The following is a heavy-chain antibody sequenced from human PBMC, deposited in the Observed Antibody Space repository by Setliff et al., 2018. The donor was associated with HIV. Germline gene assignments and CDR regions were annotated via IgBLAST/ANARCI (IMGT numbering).Heavy chain of an antibody. Sequence: GGSLRLSCEVSGVTLDTSDIHWVRQAPGMGFEWASGFTGGFAYYADSVKGRFSISRDNFKNILYLQMNSLRVDDMAMYYCAKDVSVRGSGFKGASDLWGQGTRVTVSS. CDR3: AKDVSVRGSGFKGASDL. J-gene: IGHJ3*01. CDR1: GVTLDTSD. D-gene: IGHD6-19*01. V-gene: IGHV3-23*01. CDR2: FTGGFA.